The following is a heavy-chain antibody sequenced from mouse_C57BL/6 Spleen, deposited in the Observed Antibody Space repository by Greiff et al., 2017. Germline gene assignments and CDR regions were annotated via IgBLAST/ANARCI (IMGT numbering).Heavy chain of an antibody. J-gene: IGHJ3*01. CDR2: IDPSDSET. V-gene: IGHV1-52*01. Sequence: QVQLQQPGAELVRPGSSVKLSCKASGYTFTSYWMHWVKQRPIQGLEWIGNIDPSDSETHYNQKFQDTATLTVDKSSSTAYMQLSSLPSEDSAVYYCARKKERGCAWFAYWGQGTLVTVSA. CDR3: ARKKERGCAWFAY. CDR1: GYTFTSYW.